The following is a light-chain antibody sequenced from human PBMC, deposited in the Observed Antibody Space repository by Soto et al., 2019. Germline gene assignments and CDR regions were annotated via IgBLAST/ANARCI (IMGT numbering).Light chain of an antibody. CDR3: QHRMNWPLT. J-gene: IGKJ5*01. Sequence: EIVLTQSPANRSLSPGERATLSCRASQSVSSYLLWYQQKPGQTPRLLIYDASNRATGIPARFSGSGSETDFTLTISSLEPEDFAVYYCQHRMNWPLTFGQGTRLEIK. V-gene: IGKV3-11*01. CDR2: DAS. CDR1: QSVSSY.